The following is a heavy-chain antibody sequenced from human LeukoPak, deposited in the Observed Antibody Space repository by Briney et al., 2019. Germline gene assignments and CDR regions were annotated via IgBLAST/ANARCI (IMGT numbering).Heavy chain of an antibody. CDR2: IYYSGNT. CDR1: GVSISSYY. CDR3: AKTYYYDPFDF. V-gene: IGHV4-59*08. Sequence: PSETLSLTCTVSGVSISSYYWSWIRQPPGKGLEWIGYIYYSGNTKYNPSLKSRVTISVDTSKNQFSLKLSSVTAADTAVYYCAKTYYYDPFDFWGQGTLVTVSS. J-gene: IGHJ4*02. D-gene: IGHD3-22*01.